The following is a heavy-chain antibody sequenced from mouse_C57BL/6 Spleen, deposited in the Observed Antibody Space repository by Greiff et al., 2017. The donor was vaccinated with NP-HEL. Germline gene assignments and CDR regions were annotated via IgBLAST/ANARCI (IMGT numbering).Heavy chain of an antibody. CDR3: ARSWGGSSRGGYAMDY. V-gene: IGHV1-26*01. D-gene: IGHD1-1*01. Sequence: EVQLQQSGPELVKPGASVKISCKASGYTFTDYYMNWVKQSHGKSLEWIGDINPNNGGTSYNQKFKGKATLTVDKSSSTAYMELRSLTSEDSAVYYCARSWGGSSRGGYAMDYWGQGTSVTVSS. CDR2: INPNNGGT. J-gene: IGHJ4*01. CDR1: GYTFTDYY.